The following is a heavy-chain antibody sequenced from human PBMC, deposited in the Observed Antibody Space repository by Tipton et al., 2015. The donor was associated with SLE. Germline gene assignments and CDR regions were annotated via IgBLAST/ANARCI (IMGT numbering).Heavy chain of an antibody. V-gene: IGHV1-69*01. CDR1: GYTFTSYG. D-gene: IGHD4-17*01. J-gene: IGHJ4*02. Sequence: QVQLVQSGAEVKKPGASVKVSCKASGYTFTSYGISWVRQAPGQGLEWMGGIIPIFGTANYAQKFQGRVTITADESTSTAYMELSSLRSDDTAVYYCARDGKTTNFDYWGQGTLVTVSS. CDR3: ARDGKTTNFDY. CDR2: IIPIFGTA.